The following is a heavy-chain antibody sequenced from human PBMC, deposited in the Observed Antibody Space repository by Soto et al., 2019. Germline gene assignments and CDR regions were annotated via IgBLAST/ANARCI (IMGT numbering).Heavy chain of an antibody. Sequence: PSQTLSFTCSVSGTPTRGYYWTWIRHPPGKRLEWIGYIYYPGTTKYNPSLKSRATISVDTSKNQFSLRLNSVTAADTAVYYCAREVSSFGSNHFDSWGQGALVTVSS. CDR3: AREVSSFGSNHFDS. V-gene: IGHV4-59*01. D-gene: IGHD3-10*01. CDR1: GTPTRGYY. J-gene: IGHJ4*02. CDR2: IYYPGTT.